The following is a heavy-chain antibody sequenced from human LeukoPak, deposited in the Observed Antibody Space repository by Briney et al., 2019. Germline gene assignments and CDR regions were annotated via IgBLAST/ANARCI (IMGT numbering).Heavy chain of an antibody. CDR1: GFTFSIYW. CDR2: INSDGSST. V-gene: IGHV3-74*01. Sequence: GGSLRLSRAVSGFTFSIYWMHWVRQAPGKGLVWVSRINSDGSSTNYADSVKGRFTISRDNAKNTLYLQMNSLRAEDAAVYYCGTDMVKGYWGQGTLLTVAS. J-gene: IGHJ4*02. D-gene: IGHD2-21*01. CDR3: GTDMVKGY.